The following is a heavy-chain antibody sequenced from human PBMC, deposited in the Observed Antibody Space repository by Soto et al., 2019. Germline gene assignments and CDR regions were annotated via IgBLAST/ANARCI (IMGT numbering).Heavy chain of an antibody. CDR3: AKMVYLALPPPKNFDY. CDR1: GFTFSSYA. V-gene: IGHV3-23*01. Sequence: PGGSLRLSCAASGFTFSSYAMSWVRQAPGKGLEWVSAISGSGGSTYYADSVKGRFTISRDNSKNTLYLQMNSLRAEDTAVYYWAKMVYLALPPPKNFDYWGQEPLVPVPS. CDR2: ISGSGGST. J-gene: IGHJ4*02. D-gene: IGHD2-8*01.